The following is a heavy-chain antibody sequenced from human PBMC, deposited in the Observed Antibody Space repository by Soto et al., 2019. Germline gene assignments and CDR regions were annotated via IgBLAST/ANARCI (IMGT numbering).Heavy chain of an antibody. Sequence: QVQLHESGPGLVKPSGTLSLTCAVSGGSISTAHSWSWVRQTPGKGLEWIAEIYNSGSANYNPSLKSRVTISVDKSKNQFSLKLISVTAADTAIYFCARAVALPGLFYFDYWGQGTLVTVSS. CDR1: GGSISTAHS. CDR2: IYNSGSA. J-gene: IGHJ4*02. V-gene: IGHV4-4*02. CDR3: ARAVALPGLFYFDY. D-gene: IGHD1-1*01.